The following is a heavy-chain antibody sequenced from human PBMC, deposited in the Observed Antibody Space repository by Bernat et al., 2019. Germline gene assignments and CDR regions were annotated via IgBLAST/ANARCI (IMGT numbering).Heavy chain of an antibody. Sequence: VQLVESGGGVVQPGRSLRLSCAASGFTFSSYAMHWVRQAPGKGLEWVGRIKSKTDGGTTDYAAPVKGRFTISRDDSKNTLYLQMNSLKTEDTAVYYCTTLWECSGYECYYYMDVWGKGTTVTVSS. J-gene: IGHJ6*03. D-gene: IGHD5-12*01. CDR1: GFTFSSYA. CDR3: TTLWECSGYECYYYMDV. CDR2: IKSKTDGGTT. V-gene: IGHV3-15*01.